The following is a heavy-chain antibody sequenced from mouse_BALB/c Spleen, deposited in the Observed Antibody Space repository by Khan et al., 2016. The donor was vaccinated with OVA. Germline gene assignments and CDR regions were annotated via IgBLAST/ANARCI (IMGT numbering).Heavy chain of an antibody. Sequence: EVQLQESGPGLVKPSQSLSLTCSVTGYSITSGYYWNWIRQFPGNKLEWMGYISYDGSNNYNPSLKNRISITRDPSKNQFFLKLNSVTTEDTATYYCARDYYGRGYFDVWGAGTTVTVSS. J-gene: IGHJ1*01. CDR3: ARDYYGRGYFDV. V-gene: IGHV3-6*02. CDR1: GYSITSGYY. D-gene: IGHD1-1*01. CDR2: ISYDGSN.